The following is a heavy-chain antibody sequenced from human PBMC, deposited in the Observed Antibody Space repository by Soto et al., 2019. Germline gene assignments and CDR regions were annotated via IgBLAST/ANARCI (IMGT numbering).Heavy chain of an antibody. V-gene: IGHV1-18*04. CDR2: ISGYNGNT. J-gene: IGHJ6*02. Sequence: QVQLVESGAAVKKPGASVKVSCKASGYTFTNYGISWVRQAPGQGLEWMGWISGYNGNTKYAQKFQGRVTMTTNTPTNTSDMDLRSLRSDDTAVYYCARDREYYYDSSGNYYYHSGMDVWGQGTKLTVS. CDR3: ARDREYYYDSSGNYYYHSGMDV. CDR1: GYTFTNYG. D-gene: IGHD3-22*01.